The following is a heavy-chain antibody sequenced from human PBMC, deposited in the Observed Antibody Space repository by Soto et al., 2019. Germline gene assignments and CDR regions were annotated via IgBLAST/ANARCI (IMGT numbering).Heavy chain of an antibody. CDR2: IFSGGST. J-gene: IGHJ4*02. Sequence: GGSLRLSCAPSGFAVSNNYMSWVRQAPGKGLEWVSVIFSGGSTYYADSVKGRFTISRDNSKNTLYLQMNSLSAEDTAVYYCATGSRTSTTQYFDHWGQGSLVTVSS. V-gene: IGHV3-66*01. CDR1: GFAVSNNY. D-gene: IGHD4-17*01. CDR3: ATGSRTSTTQYFDH.